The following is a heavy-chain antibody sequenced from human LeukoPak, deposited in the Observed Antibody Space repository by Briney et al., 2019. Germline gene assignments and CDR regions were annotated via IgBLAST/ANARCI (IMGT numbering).Heavy chain of an antibody. CDR3: ARDRPGFFYDILTGYDY. Sequence: ASVKVSCKASGYTFNSYGISWVRQAPGQGLEWMGWISAYNGDTKYAQNLQGRVTMTTGTFTSTAYMELRSLRSDDTAVYYCARDRPGFFYDILTGYDYWGQGTLVTVSS. V-gene: IGHV1-18*01. D-gene: IGHD3-9*01. CDR2: ISAYNGDT. CDR1: GYTFNSYG. J-gene: IGHJ4*02.